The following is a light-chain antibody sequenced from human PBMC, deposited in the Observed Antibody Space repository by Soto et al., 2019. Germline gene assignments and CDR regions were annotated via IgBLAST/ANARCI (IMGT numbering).Light chain of an antibody. V-gene: IGKV3-20*01. J-gene: IGKJ1*01. CDR1: QSVSNSF. CDR3: QQYGHSPRT. CDR2: AAS. Sequence: EVVLTQSPGTLSLSPGERASLSCRASQSVSNSFLAWYQQKAGQSPRLLIYAASARAIGIPDRFSGSGSGTDFTLTISRLEPEDFAVYYCQQYGHSPRTFGQGTKVDI.